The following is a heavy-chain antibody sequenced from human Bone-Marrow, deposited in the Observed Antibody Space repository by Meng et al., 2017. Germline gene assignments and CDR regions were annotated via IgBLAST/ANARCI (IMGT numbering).Heavy chain of an antibody. J-gene: IGHJ4*02. D-gene: IGHD5-24*01. V-gene: IGHV4-30-4*01. Sequence: QLQLQQGGAGLLKPAETLSVNCTVSGGSISSGDYYRSWIRQPPGRGLEWIGYIYYSGSTYYNPSLRSRVTISVDTSKNQFSLILTSVTAADTAVYFCARVETATTNPYFDYWGQGTLVTVSS. CDR3: ARVETATTNPYFDY. CDR2: IYYSGST. CDR1: GGSISSGDYY.